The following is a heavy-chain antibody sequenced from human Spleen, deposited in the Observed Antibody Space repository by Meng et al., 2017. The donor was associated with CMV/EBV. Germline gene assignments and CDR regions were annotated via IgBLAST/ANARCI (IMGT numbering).Heavy chain of an antibody. D-gene: IGHD2-2*01. Sequence: GESLKISCAASGFTVSSNYMSWVRQAPGKGLEWVSVIYSGGSTYYADSVKGRFTISRDNSKNTLYLQMNSLRAEDTAVYYCAKSRGSSTSFGAYWGQGTLVTVSS. J-gene: IGHJ4*02. CDR1: GFTVSSNY. CDR2: IYSGGST. V-gene: IGHV3-53*01. CDR3: AKSRGSSTSFGAY.